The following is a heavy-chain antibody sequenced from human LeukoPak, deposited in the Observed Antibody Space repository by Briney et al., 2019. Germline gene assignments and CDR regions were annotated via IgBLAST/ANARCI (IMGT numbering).Heavy chain of an antibody. CDR3: ARDNSVGDNAWWFDP. J-gene: IGHJ5*02. D-gene: IGHD1-26*01. Sequence: ASGKVSCKASGYTFTSYGISWVRQAPGQGLEWMGLINPTGGSTGYAQKFQGRVTMTRDMSTSTDYMELSSLRSEDTAIYYCARDNSVGDNAWWFDPWGQGTLVTVSS. CDR2: INPTGGST. V-gene: IGHV1-46*01. CDR1: GYTFTSYG.